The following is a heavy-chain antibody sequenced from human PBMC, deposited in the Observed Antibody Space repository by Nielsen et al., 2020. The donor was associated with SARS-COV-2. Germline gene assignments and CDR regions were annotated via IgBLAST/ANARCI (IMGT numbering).Heavy chain of an antibody. Sequence: GESRKISCAASGFTFNIYAMAWVRRAPGRGLQWVTGVSASGGSTYYTDSVKGRFSISRDNSKNTLFLQMHSLRVEDTALYYCAKDGVVRGDALDLWGQGTMVTVSS. V-gene: IGHV3-23*01. D-gene: IGHD3-10*01. CDR3: AKDGVVRGDALDL. J-gene: IGHJ3*01. CDR2: VSASGGST. CDR1: GFTFNIYA.